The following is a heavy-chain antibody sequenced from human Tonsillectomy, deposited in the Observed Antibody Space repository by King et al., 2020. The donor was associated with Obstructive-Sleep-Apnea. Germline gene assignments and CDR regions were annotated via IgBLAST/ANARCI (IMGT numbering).Heavy chain of an antibody. CDR1: DGSISTGDFY. CDR3: ARRRQHFDWSQPFDI. J-gene: IGHJ3*02. CDR2: IYYSGIT. V-gene: IGHV4-30-4*01. D-gene: IGHD3-9*01. Sequence: VQLQESGPGLVKPSQTLSLTCTLSDGSISTGDFYWSWIRQPPGKGLEWIGYIYYSGITYYNPSLKSRVTISVDTSTNQFSLKLSSVTAADTAVYYCARRRQHFDWSQPFDIWGQGTMVTVSS.